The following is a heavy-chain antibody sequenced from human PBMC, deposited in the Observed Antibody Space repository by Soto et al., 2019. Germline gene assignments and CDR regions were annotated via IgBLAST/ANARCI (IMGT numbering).Heavy chain of an antibody. CDR3: ARAVWELPENEYYYYYGMDV. V-gene: IGHV4-4*02. CDR2: IYHSGST. CDR1: GGSISSSNW. J-gene: IGHJ6*02. Sequence: QVQLQESGPGLVKPSGTLSLTCAVSGGSISSSNWWSWVRQPPGKGLEWIGEIYHSGSTNYNPSLKSRVTISVDKSKNQFSLKLSSVTAADTAVYYCARAVWELPENEYYYYYGMDVWGQGTTVTVSS. D-gene: IGHD1-26*01.